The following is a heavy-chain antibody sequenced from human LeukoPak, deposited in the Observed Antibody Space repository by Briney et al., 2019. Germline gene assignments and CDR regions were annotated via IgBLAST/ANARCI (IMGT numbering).Heavy chain of an antibody. Sequence: GGSLRFSCAASGFTFSSYWMSWVRQAPGKGLEWVANIKQDGSEKYYVDSVKGRFTISRDNAKNSLYLQMNSLRAEDTAVYYCASMQWELLDAFDIWGQGTMVTVSS. V-gene: IGHV3-7*01. CDR1: GFTFSSYW. CDR3: ASMQWELLDAFDI. J-gene: IGHJ3*02. D-gene: IGHD1-26*01. CDR2: IKQDGSEK.